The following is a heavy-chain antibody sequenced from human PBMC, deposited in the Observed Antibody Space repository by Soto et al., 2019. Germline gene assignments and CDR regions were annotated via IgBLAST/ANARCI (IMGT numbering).Heavy chain of an antibody. J-gene: IGHJ4*02. Sequence: QVELVQSGAEVKKPGASVKVSCKASGYTFTRYAISWMRQAPGQGLEWMGWISAYNGNTNYAQKLQGRVTMTTDTSTITAHLELRSLRSDDTDVYYCARQPVVGTAFFDYWGQGTLVTVS. CDR2: ISAYNGNT. CDR3: ARQPVVGTAFFDY. CDR1: GYTFTRYA. D-gene: IGHD2-15*01. V-gene: IGHV1-18*01.